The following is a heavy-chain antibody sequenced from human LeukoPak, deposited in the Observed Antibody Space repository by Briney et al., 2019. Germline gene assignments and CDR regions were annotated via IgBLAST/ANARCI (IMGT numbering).Heavy chain of an antibody. CDR2: VSPNSDGT. D-gene: IGHD4-11*01. J-gene: IGHJ3*02. CDR3: ALYQSSYNNYEGAFDI. Sequence: ASVKVSCKASGYTFTSYGISWVRQAPGQGLEWMGWVSPNSDGTNYAQKFQGRVTMTRDTSISTAYMELNRLRSDDTAVYYCALYQSSYNNYEGAFDIWGQGTMVTVSS. V-gene: IGHV1-2*02. CDR1: GYTFTSYG.